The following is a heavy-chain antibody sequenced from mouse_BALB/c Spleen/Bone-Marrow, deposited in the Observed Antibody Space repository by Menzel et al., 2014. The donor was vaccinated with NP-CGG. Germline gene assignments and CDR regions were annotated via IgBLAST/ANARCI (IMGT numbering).Heavy chain of an antibody. Sequence: EVKLMESGGGLVQPGGSLKLSCAASGFTFSSYGMSWVRQTPDKRLEWVATISSGGSYTYYPDSVKGGFTISRGNAKNTLYLQMSSLKSEDAAMYYCARQTYYDYDGYFDYWGQGTTLTVSS. CDR3: ARQTYYDYDGYFDY. V-gene: IGHV5-6*03. D-gene: IGHD2-4*01. CDR1: GFTFSSYG. CDR2: ISSGGSYT. J-gene: IGHJ2*01.